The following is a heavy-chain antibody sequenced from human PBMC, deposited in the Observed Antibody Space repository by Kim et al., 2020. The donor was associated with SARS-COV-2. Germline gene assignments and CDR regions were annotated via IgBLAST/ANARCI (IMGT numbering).Heavy chain of an antibody. J-gene: IGHJ5*02. Sequence: GGSLRLSCAASGFTFSSYSMNWVRQAPGKGLELVSSISSSSSYIYYADSVKGRFTISRDNAKNSLYLQMNSLRAEDTAVYYCARDRLTGPHIVATIMYNWFDPWGKGTLVTVSS. CDR1: GFTFSSYS. CDR3: ARDRLTGPHIVATIMYNWFDP. V-gene: IGHV3-21*01. CDR2: ISSSSSYI. D-gene: IGHD5-12*01.